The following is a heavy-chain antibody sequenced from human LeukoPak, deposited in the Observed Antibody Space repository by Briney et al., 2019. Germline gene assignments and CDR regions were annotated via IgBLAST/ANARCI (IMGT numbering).Heavy chain of an antibody. D-gene: IGHD2-2*01. J-gene: IGHJ6*02. CDR2: ISSSGSTI. CDR3: ARVGPAAIYLRVAMDV. V-gene: IGHV3-48*03. Sequence: PGGSLRRSCAASGFTFSSYEMNWVRQAPGKGLEWVSYISSSGSTIYYADSVKGRFTISRDNAKNSLYLQMNSLRAEDTAVYYCARVGPAAIYLRVAMDVWGQGTTVTVSS. CDR1: GFTFSSYE.